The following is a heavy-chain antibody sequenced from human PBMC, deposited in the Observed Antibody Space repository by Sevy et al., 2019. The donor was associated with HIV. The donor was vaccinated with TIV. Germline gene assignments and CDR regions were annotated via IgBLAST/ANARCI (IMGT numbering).Heavy chain of an antibody. CDR3: ARDFGALSNYFDY. J-gene: IGHJ4*02. V-gene: IGHV3-11*01. CDR1: GFTFSDYY. Sequence: GGSLRLSCAASGFTFSDYYMSWIRQAPGKGLEWVSYISSSGSTIYYADSVKGRFTISRDNAKNSRYLQMNSLRAEDTAVYYCARDFGALSNYFDYWGQGTLVTVSS. D-gene: IGHD1-26*01. CDR2: ISSSGSTI.